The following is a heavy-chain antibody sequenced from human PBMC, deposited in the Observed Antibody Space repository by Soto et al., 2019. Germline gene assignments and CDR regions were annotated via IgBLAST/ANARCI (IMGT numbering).Heavy chain of an antibody. CDR3: ARGYSGYVFD. D-gene: IGHD5-12*01. CDR1: GYTFTNYY. J-gene: IGHJ6*02. V-gene: IGHV1-2*02. Sequence: ASVKVPCKASGYTFTNYYMHWVRQAPGQGLEWMGWINPNSGGTNYAQEFQGRVTMTRDTSISTAYMELSRLRSDDTAVYYCARGYSGYVFDWGQGTTVTVSS. CDR2: INPNSGGT.